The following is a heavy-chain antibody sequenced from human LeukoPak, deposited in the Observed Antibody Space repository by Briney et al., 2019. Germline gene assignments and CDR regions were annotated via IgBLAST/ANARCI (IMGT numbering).Heavy chain of an antibody. CDR2: INPNSGGT. Sequence: ASVKVSCKASGYTFTGNYMHWVRQAPGQGLEWMGWINPNSGGTNYAQKFQGRVTMTRDTSISTAYMELSRLRSDDTAVYYCARDRATVTDGVWFDPWGQGTLVTVSS. J-gene: IGHJ5*02. D-gene: IGHD4-17*01. V-gene: IGHV1-2*02. CDR1: GYTFTGNY. CDR3: ARDRATVTDGVWFDP.